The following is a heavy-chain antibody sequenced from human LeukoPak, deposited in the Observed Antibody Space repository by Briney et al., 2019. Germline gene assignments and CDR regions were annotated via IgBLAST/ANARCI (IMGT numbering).Heavy chain of an antibody. Sequence: GGSLRLSCAASGFTFSDYYMSWMRQAPGKGLEWVSCIDNRSTNTNYADSVRGRFTISRDNVKNLLYLEMNSQRAEDTAVYYCARDNQQVARFDPWGQGTLVTVSS. V-gene: IGHV3-11*05. CDR2: IDNRSTNT. CDR3: ARDNQQVARFDP. J-gene: IGHJ5*02. D-gene: IGHD6-13*01. CDR1: GFTFSDYY.